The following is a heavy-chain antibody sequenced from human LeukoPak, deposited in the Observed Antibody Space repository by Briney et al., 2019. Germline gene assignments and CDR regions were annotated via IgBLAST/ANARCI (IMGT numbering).Heavy chain of an antibody. CDR3: AKDRGGELMKNYFDN. Sequence: PGGSLRLSCAASGFSFSTYAMNWVRHIPGKGLEWVSVISGSGYTIYYSDSVKSRFTISRDNSQKTQYLQMNSLRAEDTAVYYCAKDRGGELMKNYFDNWGQGTLVTVSS. CDR2: ISGSGYTI. D-gene: IGHD1-7*01. J-gene: IGHJ4*02. CDR1: GFSFSTYA. V-gene: IGHV3-23*01.